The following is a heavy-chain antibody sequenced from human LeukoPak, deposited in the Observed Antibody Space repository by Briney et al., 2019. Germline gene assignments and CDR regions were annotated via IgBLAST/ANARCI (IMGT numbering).Heavy chain of an antibody. V-gene: IGHV5-51*01. CDR2: INPDDSDT. CDR3: ARHTDYTNPFDY. Sequence: GESLKISCQGSGYSFTTYWIGWVRQMPGKGLEWLGTINPDDSDTRYSPSFQGQVTISVDKSINTAYLQWRSLKASDTAIYYCARHTDYTNPFDYWGQGTLVTVSS. J-gene: IGHJ4*02. CDR1: GYSFTTYW. D-gene: IGHD4-11*01.